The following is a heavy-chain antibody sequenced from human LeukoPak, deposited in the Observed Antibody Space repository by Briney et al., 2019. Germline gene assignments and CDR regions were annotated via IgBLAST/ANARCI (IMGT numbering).Heavy chain of an antibody. V-gene: IGHV4-4*07. D-gene: IGHD6-19*01. J-gene: IGHJ6*03. Sequence: SETLSLTCTVSGGSISSYYWSWIRQPAGKGLEWIGRNYTSGSTNYNPSLKSRVTMSVDPSKNQFSLKLGSVTAADTAVYYCAREWGDIAVAGTDYYYYMDVWGKGTTVTISS. CDR2: NYTSGST. CDR1: GGSISSYY. CDR3: AREWGDIAVAGTDYYYYMDV.